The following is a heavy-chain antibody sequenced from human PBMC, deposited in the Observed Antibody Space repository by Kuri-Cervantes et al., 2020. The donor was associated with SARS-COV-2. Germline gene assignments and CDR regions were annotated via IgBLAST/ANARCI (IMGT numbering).Heavy chain of an antibody. J-gene: IGHJ5*02. CDR2: IYYSGST. CDR3: ARTDSPPLNWFDP. V-gene: IGHV4-59*01. Sequence: SETLSLTCTVSGGSISSYYWSWIRQPPGKGLEWIGYIYYSGSTNYNPSLKSRVTISVDTSKNQFSLKLSSVTAADTAVYYCARTDSPPLNWFDPWGRGTLVTVSS. D-gene: IGHD2-21*01. CDR1: GGSISSYY.